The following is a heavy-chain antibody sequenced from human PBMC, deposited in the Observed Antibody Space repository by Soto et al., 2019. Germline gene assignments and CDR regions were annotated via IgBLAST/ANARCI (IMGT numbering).Heavy chain of an antibody. CDR1: GYTLTELS. V-gene: IGHV1-24*01. Sequence: ASVKVSCKVSGYTLTELSMHWVRQAPGKGLEWMGGFDPEDGETIYAQKFQGRVTMTEDTSTDTAYMELSSLRSEDTAAYYCATDNLRSYYYDSSGYSSWGQGTLVTVSS. D-gene: IGHD3-22*01. CDR3: ATDNLRSYYYDSSGYSS. J-gene: IGHJ5*02. CDR2: FDPEDGET.